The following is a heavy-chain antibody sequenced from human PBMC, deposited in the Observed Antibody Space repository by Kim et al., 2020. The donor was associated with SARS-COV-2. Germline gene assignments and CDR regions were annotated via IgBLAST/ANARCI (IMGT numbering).Heavy chain of an antibody. D-gene: IGHD5-18*01. CDR1: GFTFTNYS. J-gene: IGHJ4*02. V-gene: IGHV3-23*01. Sequence: GGSLRLSCAAYGFTFTNYSMSWVRQAPGKGREWVSAISGSGLSTYYADSVKGRFTISRDKSKNTLYLQMNSLRVEDTAVYYCAKGQGNTAMVGIDYWGQGTLVTVSP. CDR2: ISGSGLST. CDR3: AKGQGNTAMVGIDY.